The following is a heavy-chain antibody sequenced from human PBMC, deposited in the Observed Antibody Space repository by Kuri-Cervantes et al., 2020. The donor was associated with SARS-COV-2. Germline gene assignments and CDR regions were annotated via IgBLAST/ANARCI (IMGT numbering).Heavy chain of an antibody. CDR3: ARDYYYDSSGYYYRFDC. D-gene: IGHD3-22*01. CDR2: IIPIFGTA. J-gene: IGHJ4*02. Sequence: GGSLRLSCKASGGTFSSYAISWVRQAPGQGLEWMGGIIPIFGTANYAQKFQGRVTITADKSTSTAYMELSSLRSEDMAVYYCARDYYYDSSGYYYRFDCWGQGTLVTVSS. V-gene: IGHV1-69*06. CDR1: GGTFSSYA.